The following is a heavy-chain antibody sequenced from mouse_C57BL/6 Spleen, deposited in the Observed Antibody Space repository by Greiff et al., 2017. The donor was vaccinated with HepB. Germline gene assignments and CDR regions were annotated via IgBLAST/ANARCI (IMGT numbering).Heavy chain of an antibody. J-gene: IGHJ4*01. CDR3: ARGGDYDYDYAMDY. CDR2: IDPSDSYT. Sequence: QVQLQQPGAELVMPGASVKLSCKASGYTFTSYWMHWVKQRPGQGLEWIGEIDPSDSYTNYNQKFKGKSTLTVDKSSSTAYMQLSSLTSEDSAVYYCARGGDYDYDYAMDYWGQGTSVTVSS. D-gene: IGHD2-4*01. CDR1: GYTFTSYW. V-gene: IGHV1-69*01.